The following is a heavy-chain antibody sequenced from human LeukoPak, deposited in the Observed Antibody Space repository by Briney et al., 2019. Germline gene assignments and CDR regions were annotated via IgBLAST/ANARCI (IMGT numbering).Heavy chain of an antibody. Sequence: GGSLRLSCAASGFIFDDYGMTWVRQGPGKGLEWVSGINWDGYSTGYADSVRGRFTISRDNAKSTLYLQMNSLRPEDTALYYCVRELRTDYAFDSWGQGTLVTVSS. CDR2: INWDGYST. D-gene: IGHD4/OR15-4a*01. CDR3: VRELRTDYAFDS. V-gene: IGHV3-20*04. CDR1: GFIFDDYG. J-gene: IGHJ4*02.